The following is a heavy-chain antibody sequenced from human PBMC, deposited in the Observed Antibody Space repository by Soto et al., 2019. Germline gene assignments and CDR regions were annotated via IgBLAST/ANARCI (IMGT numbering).Heavy chain of an antibody. J-gene: IGHJ6*02. V-gene: IGHV1-69*02. Sequence: QVQLVQSGAEVKKPGSSVKVSCKASGGTFSSYTISWVRQAPGQGLEWMGRIIPILGIANYAQKFQGRATITAAKATSTGYRELGSLRSEDTAVYCCARSVPFKEGGEYYHGMDVWGQGTTVTVSS. CDR2: IIPILGIA. CDR3: ARSVPFKEGGEYYHGMDV. CDR1: GGTFSSYT. D-gene: IGHD3-16*01.